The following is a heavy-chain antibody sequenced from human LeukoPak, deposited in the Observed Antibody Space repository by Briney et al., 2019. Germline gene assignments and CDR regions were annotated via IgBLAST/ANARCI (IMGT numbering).Heavy chain of an antibody. CDR1: GGSISSYY. J-gene: IGHJ4*02. D-gene: IGHD3-22*01. CDR3: AIIHHSSGYSGVIDY. CDR2: IYTSGST. Sequence: PSETLSLTCTVSGGSISSYYWSWIRQPPGKGLEWIGYIYTSGSTNYNPSLKSRVTISVDTSKNQFSLKLSSVTAADTAVYYCAIIHHSSGYSGVIDYFCLGTL. V-gene: IGHV4-4*09.